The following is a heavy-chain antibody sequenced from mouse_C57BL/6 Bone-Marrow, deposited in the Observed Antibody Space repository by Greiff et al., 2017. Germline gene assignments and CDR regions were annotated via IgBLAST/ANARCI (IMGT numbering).Heavy chain of an antibody. CDR1: GYTFTSHW. Sequence: QVQLQQPGAELVRPGTSVKLSCKASGYTFTSHWMHWVKQRPGQGLEWIGVIDPSDSYTNYNQKFKGKATLTVDTSSSTAYMQLSSLTSEDSAVYYCASTGFAYWGQGTLVTVSA. D-gene: IGHD4-1*02. CDR3: ASTGFAY. J-gene: IGHJ3*01. V-gene: IGHV1-59*01. CDR2: IDPSDSYT.